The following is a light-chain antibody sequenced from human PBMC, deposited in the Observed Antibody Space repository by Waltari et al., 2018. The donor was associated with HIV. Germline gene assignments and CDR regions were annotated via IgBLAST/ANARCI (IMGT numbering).Light chain of an antibody. V-gene: IGLV2-8*01. J-gene: IGLJ2*01. Sequence: QSALTQSPSASGSPGQSVNISCTGANGDITDYNYVSWYQHHSDRPPKLIIFEVTKRPSGVPDRFSGPKSGNTASLFVSGLQPEDEATYFCSSFAGTHKLFGGGTKLTVL. CDR1: NGDITDYNY. CDR2: EVT. CDR3: SSFAGTHKL.